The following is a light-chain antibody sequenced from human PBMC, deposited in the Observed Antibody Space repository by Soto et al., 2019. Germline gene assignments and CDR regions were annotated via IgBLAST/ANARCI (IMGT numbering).Light chain of an antibody. CDR2: KAS. V-gene: IGKV1-5*03. Sequence: DIQMTQSPSTLSGSVGDRVTITCRASQTISSWLAWYQQKPGKAPKLLIYKASTLETGVPSRFSGSGSGTDFTLTISSLQADHFETYYCQKYDSYSWKFGQG. CDR1: QTISSW. CDR3: QKYDSYSWK. J-gene: IGKJ1*01.